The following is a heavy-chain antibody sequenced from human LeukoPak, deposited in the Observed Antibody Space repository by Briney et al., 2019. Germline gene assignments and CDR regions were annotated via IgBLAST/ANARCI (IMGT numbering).Heavy chain of an antibody. V-gene: IGHV3-73*01. D-gene: IGHD2-15*01. Sequence: GGSLRLSCVAFGFTFSDSSIHWVRQASGKGLEWVGRVRSKANSYATGYAASVKGRFTVSRDDSESTAYLQMTGLKTEDTAVYFCTRDGGSWSHLDYWGQGALVTVSS. CDR3: TRDGGSWSHLDY. CDR1: GFTFSDSS. J-gene: IGHJ4*02. CDR2: VRSKANSYAT.